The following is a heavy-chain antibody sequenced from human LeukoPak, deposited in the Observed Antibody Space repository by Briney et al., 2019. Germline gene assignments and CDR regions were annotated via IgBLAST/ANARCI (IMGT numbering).Heavy chain of an antibody. CDR2: IYYSGST. Sequence: SETLSLTCTVSGGSISSSSYYWGWIRQPPGKGLEWIGSIYYSGSTYYNPSLKSRVTISVDTSKNQFSLKLSSVTAADTAVYYCARQDCSSTSCYGDNWFDPWGQGTLVTVSS. J-gene: IGHJ5*02. CDR3: ARQDCSSTSCYGDNWFDP. CDR1: GGSISSSSYY. D-gene: IGHD2-2*01. V-gene: IGHV4-39*01.